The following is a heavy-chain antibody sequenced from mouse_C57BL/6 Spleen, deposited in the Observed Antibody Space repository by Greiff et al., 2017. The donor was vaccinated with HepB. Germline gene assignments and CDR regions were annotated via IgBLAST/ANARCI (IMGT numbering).Heavy chain of an antibody. Sequence: VQLQQSGAELVKPGASVKLSCKASGYTFTSYWMHWVKQRPGQGLEWIGMIHPNSGSTNYNEKFKSKATLTVDKSSSTAYMQLSSLTSEDSAVYYCARRADYYGSSYFDYWGQGTTLTVSS. D-gene: IGHD1-1*01. CDR3: ARRADYYGSSYFDY. CDR2: IHPNSGST. CDR1: GYTFTSYW. J-gene: IGHJ2*01. V-gene: IGHV1-64*01.